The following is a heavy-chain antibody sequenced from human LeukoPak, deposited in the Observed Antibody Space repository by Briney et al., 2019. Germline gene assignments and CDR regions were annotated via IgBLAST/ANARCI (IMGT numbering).Heavy chain of an antibody. CDR3: ARERAKGAAGFDP. CDR1: GFTVSSNY. D-gene: IGHD1-26*01. V-gene: IGHV3-66*01. Sequence: WGSLRLSCAASGFTVSSNYMSWVRQAPGKGLEWVSVIYSGGSTYYADSVKGRFTISRDNSKNTLYLQMNSLRAEDTAVYYCARERAKGAAGFDPWGQGTLVTV. J-gene: IGHJ5*02. CDR2: IYSGGST.